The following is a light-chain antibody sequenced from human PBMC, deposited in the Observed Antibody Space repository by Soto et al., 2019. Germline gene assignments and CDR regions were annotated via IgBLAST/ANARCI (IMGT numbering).Light chain of an antibody. J-gene: IGKJ2*03. CDR1: QDINVY. CDR3: LQGYVAPYS. Sequence: DIQRTQSPSSVSAAIGDTDTITCRASQDINVYLNWYQQKPGEVPKLLIYYDSTFHSGVPSRFTGSGSETDFTLTIRSLQAEDFATYYCLQGYVAPYSFGHGT. V-gene: IGKV1-39*01. CDR2: YDS.